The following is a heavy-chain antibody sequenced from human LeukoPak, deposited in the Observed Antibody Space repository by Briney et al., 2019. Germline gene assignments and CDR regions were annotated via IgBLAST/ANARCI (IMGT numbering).Heavy chain of an antibody. J-gene: IGHJ4*02. CDR3: ARHGTMDFWSGYEFSDY. D-gene: IGHD3-3*01. CDR2: IYPGDSDT. CDR1: GYSFTSYW. V-gene: IGHV5-51*01. Sequence: GESLKISCKGSGYSFTSYWIGWVRQMPGKGLEWMGIIYPGDSDTRYSPSFQGQVTISADKSISTAYLQWSSLKASDTAMYYCARHGTMDFWSGYEFSDYWGQGTLVTVSS.